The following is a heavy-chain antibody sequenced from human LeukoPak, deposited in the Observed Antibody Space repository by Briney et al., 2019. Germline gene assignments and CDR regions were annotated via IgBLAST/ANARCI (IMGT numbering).Heavy chain of an antibody. CDR2: ISGSGGST. J-gene: IGHJ3*02. V-gene: IGHV3-23*01. CDR3: ARAREFSGDNAFDI. CDR1: GFTFSSYA. Sequence: GGSLRLSCAASGFTFSSYAMSWVRQAPGKGLEWVSAISGSGGSTYYADSVKGRFTISRDNAKDSLYLQMNSLRAEDTAVYSCARAREFSGDNAFDIWGQGTMVTVSS. D-gene: IGHD3-10*01.